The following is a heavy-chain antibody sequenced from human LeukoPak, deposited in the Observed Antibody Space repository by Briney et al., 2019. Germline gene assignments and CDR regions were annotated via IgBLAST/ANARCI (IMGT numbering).Heavy chain of an antibody. Sequence: VASVKVSCKASGGTFSSYAISWVRQAPGRGLEWMGRIIPIFGTANYAQKFQGRVTITTDESTSTAYMELSSLRSEDTAVYYCARDLARKSPSWYPPLDWGQGTLVTVSS. CDR3: ARDLARKSPSWYPPLD. CDR1: GGTFSSYA. D-gene: IGHD6-13*01. J-gene: IGHJ4*02. CDR2: IIPIFGTA. V-gene: IGHV1-69*05.